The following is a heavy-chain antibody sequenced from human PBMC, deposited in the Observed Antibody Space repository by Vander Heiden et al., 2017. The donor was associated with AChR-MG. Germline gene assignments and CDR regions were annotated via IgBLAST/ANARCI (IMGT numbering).Heavy chain of an antibody. Sequence: EVQLLESGGGLVQPGGSLRLSCAASGFPFSSYAMSWVRQASGKGLEWVSAISGSGGSTYYADSVKGRFTISRDNSKNTLYLQMNSLRAEDTAVYYCAKSGYYYGSGSHYWGQGTLVTVSS. V-gene: IGHV3-23*01. CDR3: AKSGYYYGSGSHY. J-gene: IGHJ4*02. D-gene: IGHD3-10*01. CDR1: GFPFSSYA. CDR2: ISGSGGST.